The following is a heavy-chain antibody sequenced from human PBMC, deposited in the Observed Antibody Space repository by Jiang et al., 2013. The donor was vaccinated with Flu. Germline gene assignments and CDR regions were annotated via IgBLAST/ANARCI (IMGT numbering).Heavy chain of an antibody. V-gene: IGHV5-51*01. J-gene: IGHJ3*02. Sequence: IIYPGDSDTRYSPSFQGQVTISADKSISTAYLQWSSLKASDTAMYYCATWERYYYDSSGYYSLSPFDIWGQGTMVTVSS. CDR2: IYPGDSDT. D-gene: IGHD3-22*01. CDR3: ATWERYYYDSSGYYSLSPFDI.